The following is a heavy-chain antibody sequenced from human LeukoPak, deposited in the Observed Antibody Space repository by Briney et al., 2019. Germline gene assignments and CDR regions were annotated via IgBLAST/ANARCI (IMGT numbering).Heavy chain of an antibody. D-gene: IGHD6-13*01. Sequence: ASVKVSCKASGYTFTSYGISWVRQTPGQGLEWMGWISAYNGNTNYAQKLQGRVTMTTDTSTSTAYMELRSLRSDDTAVYYCARDRKQQLSSYYFDYWGQGTLVTVSS. CDR3: ARDRKQQLSSYYFDY. V-gene: IGHV1-18*01. J-gene: IGHJ4*02. CDR1: GYTFTSYG. CDR2: ISAYNGNT.